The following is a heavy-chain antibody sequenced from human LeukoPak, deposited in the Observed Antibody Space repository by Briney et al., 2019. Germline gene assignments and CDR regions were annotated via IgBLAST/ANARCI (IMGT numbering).Heavy chain of an antibody. Sequence: HPGGSLRLSCAASGFTVSSNYMSWVRQAPGKGLEWVSVIYSGGSTYYADSVKGRFTISRDNSKNTLYLQMNSLRAEDTVVYYCARVRWNDESYYYYYYMDVWGKGTTVTISS. V-gene: IGHV3-53*01. D-gene: IGHD1-1*01. CDR2: IYSGGST. CDR3: ARVRWNDESYYYYYYMDV. CDR1: GFTVSSNY. J-gene: IGHJ6*03.